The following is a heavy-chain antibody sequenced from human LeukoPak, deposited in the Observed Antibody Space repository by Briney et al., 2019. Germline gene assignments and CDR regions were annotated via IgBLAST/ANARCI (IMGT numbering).Heavy chain of an antibody. D-gene: IGHD3-22*01. Sequence: GGSLRLSCAASGFTFSSYGMHWVRQAPGKGLEWVAVIWYDGSNKYYADSVKGRFTISRDNSKNTLYLQMNSLRAEDTAVYYCARENFSYYDSSGYDYWGQGTLVTVSS. V-gene: IGHV3-33*08. J-gene: IGHJ4*02. CDR2: IWYDGSNK. CDR3: ARENFSYYDSSGYDY. CDR1: GFTFSSYG.